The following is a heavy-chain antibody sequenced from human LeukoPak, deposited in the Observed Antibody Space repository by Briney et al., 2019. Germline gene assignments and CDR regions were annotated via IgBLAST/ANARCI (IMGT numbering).Heavy chain of an antibody. J-gene: IGHJ4*02. CDR1: GFTFSSHS. Sequence: GGSPRLSCAASGFTFSSHSMNWVRQAPGKGLEWVSYISSSSSTIYYADSVKGRFTISRDNAKNSLYLQMNSLRAEDTAVYYCARGAYYYEDWGQGTLVTVSS. D-gene: IGHD3-22*01. CDR3: ARGAYYYED. V-gene: IGHV3-48*01. CDR2: ISSSSSTI.